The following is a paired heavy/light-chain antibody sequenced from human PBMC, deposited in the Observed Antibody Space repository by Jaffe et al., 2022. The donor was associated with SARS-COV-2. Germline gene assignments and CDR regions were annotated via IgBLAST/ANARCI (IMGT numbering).Heavy chain of an antibody. D-gene: IGHD5-12*01. CDR1: GFTFSNYA. J-gene: IGHJ5*02. V-gene: IGHV3-23*04. Sequence: EVQLVESGGGLVQPGGSLRLSCAASGFTFSNYAMSWVRQAPGKGLEWVSGISGSGGNTYYADSVKGRFTISRDNSKNTLYLQMNSLRAEDTAVFYCAKDRSGDDWGLNWFDPWGQGTLVTVSS. CDR3: AKDRSGDDWGLNWFDP. CDR2: ISGSGGNT.
Light chain of an antibody. Sequence: DIVMTQSPDSLAVSLGERATINCKSGQSILYSSNNKNYLAWYQQKPGQPPKLLIYWASTRESGVPDRFSGSGSGTDFTLTISSLQAEDVAVYYCQQYYSTPLTFGGGTKVEIK. V-gene: IGKV4-1*01. J-gene: IGKJ4*01. CDR2: WAS. CDR3: QQYYSTPLT. CDR1: QSILYSSNNKNY.